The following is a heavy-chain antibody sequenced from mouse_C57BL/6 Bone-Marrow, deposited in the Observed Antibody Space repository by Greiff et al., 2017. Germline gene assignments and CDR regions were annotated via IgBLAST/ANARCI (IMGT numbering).Heavy chain of an antibody. CDR2: IYPRSGNT. V-gene: IGHV1-81*01. J-gene: IGHJ1*03. Sequence: QVQLQQSGAELARPGASVKLSCKASGYTFTSYGISWVKQRTGQGLEWIGEIYPRSGNTYYNEKFKGKATLTADKSSSTAYMELRSLTSEDSAVYFCAREGVLLRYLYRYFDVWGTGTTVTVSS. D-gene: IGHD1-1*01. CDR1: GYTFTSYG. CDR3: AREGVLLRYLYRYFDV.